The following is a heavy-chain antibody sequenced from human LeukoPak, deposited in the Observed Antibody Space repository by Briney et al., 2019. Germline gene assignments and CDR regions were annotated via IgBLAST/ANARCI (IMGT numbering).Heavy chain of an antibody. Sequence: PGGSLRLSCAASGFTFSSYAMSWVRQAPGKGLEWAAVISYDGSNKYYADSVKGRSTISRDNSKNTLYLQMNSLRAEDTAVYYCARDRRSYAPRDYFDYWGQGTLVTVSS. CDR2: ISYDGSNK. CDR3: ARDRRSYAPRDYFDY. J-gene: IGHJ4*02. CDR1: GFTFSSYA. D-gene: IGHD2-2*01. V-gene: IGHV3-30*04.